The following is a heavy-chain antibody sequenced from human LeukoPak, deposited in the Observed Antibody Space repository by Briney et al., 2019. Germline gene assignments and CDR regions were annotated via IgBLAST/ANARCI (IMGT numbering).Heavy chain of an antibody. D-gene: IGHD2-2*01. J-gene: IGHJ6*03. V-gene: IGHV4-39*01. CDR1: GGSISSSSYY. CDR3: ARGSGFRSSTSFHYYMDV. CDR2: IYYSGST. Sequence: SETLSLTCTVSGGSISSSSYYWGWIRQPPGKGLEWIGSIYYSGSTYYNPSLKSRVTISVDTSKNQFSLKLSSVTAADTAVYYCARGSGFRSSTSFHYYMDVWGKGTTVTISS.